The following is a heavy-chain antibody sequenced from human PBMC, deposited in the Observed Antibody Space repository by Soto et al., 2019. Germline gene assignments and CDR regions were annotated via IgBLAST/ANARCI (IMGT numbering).Heavy chain of an antibody. J-gene: IGHJ4*02. V-gene: IGHV3-64D*06. CDR1: GFSFSSYA. Sequence: LRLSCSASGFSFSSYAMHWVRQSPGKGLEYVSSISSNGVSTYYADSVKGRFSISRDNSKNTLYLQMSSLRAEDTAVYYCVKDRYIDYWGLGTLVTVSS. CDR2: ISSNGVST. CDR3: VKDRYIDY.